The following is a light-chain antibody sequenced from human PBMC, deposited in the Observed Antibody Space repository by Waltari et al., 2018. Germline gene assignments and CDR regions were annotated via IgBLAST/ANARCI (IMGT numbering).Light chain of an antibody. Sequence: QSVLTQPPSVSGAPGQRVTISCTGSSPNIRAGYAVHWYQQLPGTAPKLLIYGNSNRPSGVPDRFSGSKSGTSASLAISGLQAEDEADYYCQSYDSSLSGCVFGTGTTVTVL. CDR1: SPNIRAGYA. CDR3: QSYDSSLSGCV. J-gene: IGLJ1*01. V-gene: IGLV1-40*01. CDR2: GNS.